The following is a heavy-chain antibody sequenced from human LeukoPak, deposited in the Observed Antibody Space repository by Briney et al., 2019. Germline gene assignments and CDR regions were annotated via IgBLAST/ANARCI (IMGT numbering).Heavy chain of an antibody. CDR1: GGSFNYY. CDR2: INHSGIT. CDR3: AKSLYCGDDCF. Sequence: NPSETLSLTCAVYGGSFNYYWSWIRQPPGKGLEWIGEINHSGITKYNPSLKSRVSISVDTSKNQFSLRLSSVTAADTAIYYCAKSLYCGDDCFWGPGTMVTVSS. D-gene: IGHD2-21*02. V-gene: IGHV4-34*01. J-gene: IGHJ3*01.